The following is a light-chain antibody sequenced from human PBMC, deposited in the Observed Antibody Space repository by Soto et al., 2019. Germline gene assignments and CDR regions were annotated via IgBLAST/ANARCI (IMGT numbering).Light chain of an antibody. CDR3: QQYSNWPPIT. J-gene: IGKJ5*01. CDR2: GAS. V-gene: IGKV3-15*01. Sequence: EIVMTQSPATLSVSPGERATLSCRASQSVSSNLAWYQQKPCQAPRLLIYGASTRATGIPARFSGSGSGTEFTLTISSLQSEDFAVYYCQQYSNWPPITFGQATRLEIK. CDR1: QSVSSN.